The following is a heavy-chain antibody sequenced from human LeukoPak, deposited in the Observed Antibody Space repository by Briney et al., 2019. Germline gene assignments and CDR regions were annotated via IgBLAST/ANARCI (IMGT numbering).Heavy chain of an antibody. CDR1: GYTFTGYY. CDR2: IIPNSGDT. J-gene: IGHJ3*02. Sequence: ASVRVSCKASGYTFTGYYMHWVRQAPGQGLEWMGWIIPNSGDTKYAQNFQGRVTMTRDTSISTAYMELSRLISDDTAVYYCARDMGTGRAFDIWGQGTMVTVSS. D-gene: IGHD1-1*01. CDR3: ARDMGTGRAFDI. V-gene: IGHV1-2*02.